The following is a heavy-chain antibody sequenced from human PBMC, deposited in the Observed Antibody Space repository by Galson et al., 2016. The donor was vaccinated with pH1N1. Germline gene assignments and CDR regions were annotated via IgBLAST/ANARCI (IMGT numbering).Heavy chain of an antibody. CDR3: ARGGEEILSFGEPHNWFDP. V-gene: IGHV4-61*02. CDR1: GDSTSSKTFY. J-gene: IGHJ5*02. Sequence: TLSLTCSVSGDSTSSKTFYWSWLRQPAGKGLQWIGLLYSSGSTNYNPSLKGRVTMSADTSKNEFSLKMTSVTAADTAVYYCARGGEEILSFGEPHNWFDPWGQGTLVTVSS. CDR2: LYSSGST. D-gene: IGHD3-10*01.